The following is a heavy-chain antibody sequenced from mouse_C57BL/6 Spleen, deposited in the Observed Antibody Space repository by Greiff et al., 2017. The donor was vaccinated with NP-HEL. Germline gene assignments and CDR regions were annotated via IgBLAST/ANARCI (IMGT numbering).Heavy chain of an antibody. CDR3: ARSPWYFDV. Sequence: EVKLMESGPVLVKPGASVKMSCKASGYTFTDYYMNWVKQSHGKSLEWIGVINPYNGGTSYNQKFKGKATLTVDKSSSTAYMELNSLTSEDSAVYYCARSPWYFDVWGTGTTVTVSS. V-gene: IGHV1-19*01. J-gene: IGHJ1*03. CDR1: GYTFTDYY. CDR2: INPYNGGT.